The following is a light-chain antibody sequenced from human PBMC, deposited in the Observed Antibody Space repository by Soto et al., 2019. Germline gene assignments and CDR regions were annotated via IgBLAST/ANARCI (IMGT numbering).Light chain of an antibody. CDR1: QSISRY. CDR2: GAS. CDR3: QQYNNWRQT. Sequence: DKLMSQSPATLCLSPGERATLSCRASQSISRYLAWYQQKPGQAPRLPLYGASARATGVPARFSGSGSGTQFTLTISSLQSEDFAVYYCQQYNNWRQTFGQGTKVDIK. J-gene: IGKJ1*01. V-gene: IGKV3-15*01.